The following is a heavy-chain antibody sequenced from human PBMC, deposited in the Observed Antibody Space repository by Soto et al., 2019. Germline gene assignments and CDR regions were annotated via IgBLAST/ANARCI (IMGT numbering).Heavy chain of an antibody. CDR2: INHTAST. J-gene: IGHJ4*02. V-gene: IGHV4-34*01. CDR1: GGSFSGYS. CDR3: ARDKITGLFDY. Sequence: QVQLQQWGAGLLKPSETLSLTCAVYGGSFSGYSWTWIRQPPGTGLEWIGEINHTASTNYNPSLKSRVTISVDTSKNQFSLKLTSVTAADTAVYYCARDKITGLFDYWGQGTLVTVSS. D-gene: IGHD2-8*02.